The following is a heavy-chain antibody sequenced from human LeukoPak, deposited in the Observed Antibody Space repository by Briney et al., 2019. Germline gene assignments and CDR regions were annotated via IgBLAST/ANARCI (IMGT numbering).Heavy chain of an antibody. D-gene: IGHD6-13*01. J-gene: IGHJ4*02. CDR2: ISAYNGNT. Sequence: ASVKVSCKASGYTFTSYGISWVRQAPGQGLEWMGWISAYNGNTNYAQKLQGRVTMTTDTSTSTAYMELRSLRSDDTALYYCARDSLIGIAAAGTLDYWGQGTLVTVSS. CDR1: GYTFTSYG. V-gene: IGHV1-18*01. CDR3: ARDSLIGIAAAGTLDY.